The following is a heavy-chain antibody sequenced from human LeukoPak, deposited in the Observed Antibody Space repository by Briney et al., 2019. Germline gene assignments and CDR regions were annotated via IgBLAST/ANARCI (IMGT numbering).Heavy chain of an antibody. J-gene: IGHJ2*01. Sequence: GGSLRLSCAASGFTVSSNYMSWVRQAPGKGLEWVSVIYSGGSTYYADSVKGRFTISRDNSKNTLYLQTNSLRAEDTAVYYCARDKVYYYDSSGYSYYWYFDLWGRGTLVTVSS. D-gene: IGHD3-22*01. CDR1: GFTVSSNY. V-gene: IGHV3-66*01. CDR2: IYSGGST. CDR3: ARDKVYYYDSSGYSYYWYFDL.